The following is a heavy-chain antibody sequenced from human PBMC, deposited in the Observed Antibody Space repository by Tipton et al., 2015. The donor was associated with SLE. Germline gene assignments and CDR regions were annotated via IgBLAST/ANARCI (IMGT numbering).Heavy chain of an antibody. J-gene: IGHJ4*02. Sequence: TLSLTCTVSGGSISSHYWSWIRQPPGKGLEWIGSIYHSGSTYYNPSLKSRVTISVDTSKNQFSLKLSSVTAADTAVYYCARTQVGWYYFDYWGQGTLVTVSS. D-gene: IGHD6-19*01. V-gene: IGHV4-59*11. CDR1: GGSISSHY. CDR3: ARTQVGWYYFDY. CDR2: IYHSGST.